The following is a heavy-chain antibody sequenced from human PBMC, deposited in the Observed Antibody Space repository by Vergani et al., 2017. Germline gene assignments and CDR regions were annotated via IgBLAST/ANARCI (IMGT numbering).Heavy chain of an antibody. CDR3: ARDREAVAGIARYNWFDP. V-gene: IGHV3-43*01. CDR2: ISWDGGST. CDR1: GFTFDDYT. D-gene: IGHD6-19*01. Sequence: EVQLVESGGVVVQPGGSLRLSCAASGFTFDDYTMHWVRQAPGKGLEWVSLISWDGGSTYYADSVKGRFTISRDNSKNSLYLQMNSLRAEDTAVYYCARDREAVAGIARYNWFDPWGQGTLVTVSS. J-gene: IGHJ5*02.